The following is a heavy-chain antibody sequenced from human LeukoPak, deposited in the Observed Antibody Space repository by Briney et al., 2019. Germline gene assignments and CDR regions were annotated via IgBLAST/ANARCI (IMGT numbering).Heavy chain of an antibody. V-gene: IGHV1-69*05. J-gene: IGHJ4*02. CDR2: IIPIFGTA. CDR3: AMGILTGYYMVY. Sequence: ASVKVSCKASGGTFSSSSISWVRQAPGQGLEWMGGIIPIFGTANYAQKFQGRVTMTRDTSTSTVYMELSSLRSEDTAVYYCAMGILTGYYMVYWGQGTLVTVSS. CDR1: GGTFSSSS. D-gene: IGHD3-9*01.